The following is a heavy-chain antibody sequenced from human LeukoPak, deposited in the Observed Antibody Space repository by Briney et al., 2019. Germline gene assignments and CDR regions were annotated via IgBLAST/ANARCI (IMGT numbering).Heavy chain of an antibody. D-gene: IGHD2-15*01. CDR3: ARDSASDSYYFDY. CDR2: IIPILGIA. Sequence: SVKVSCKASGGTFSSYAISWVRQAPGQGLEWMGRIIPILGIANYAQKFQGRVTITADKSTSTAYMELSSLRSEDTAVYYCARDSASDSYYFDYWGQGTLVTVSS. CDR1: GGTFSSYA. J-gene: IGHJ4*02. V-gene: IGHV1-69*04.